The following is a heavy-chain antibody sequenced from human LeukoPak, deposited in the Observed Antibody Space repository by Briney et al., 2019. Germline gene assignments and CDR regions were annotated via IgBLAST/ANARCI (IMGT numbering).Heavy chain of an antibody. CDR1: GGSISSYY. Sequence: SETLSLTCTVSGGSISSYYWSWIQQPPGKGLEWIGYIYYSGSTNYNPSLKSRVTISVDTSKNQFSLKLSSVTAADTAVYYCARGGSGWYYFGYWGQGTLVTVSS. D-gene: IGHD6-19*01. V-gene: IGHV4-59*08. J-gene: IGHJ4*02. CDR3: ARGGSGWYYFGY. CDR2: IYYSGST.